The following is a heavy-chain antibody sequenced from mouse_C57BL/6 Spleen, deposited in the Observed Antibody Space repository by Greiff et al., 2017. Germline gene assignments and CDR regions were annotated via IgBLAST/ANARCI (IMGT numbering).Heavy chain of an antibody. V-gene: IGHV1-26*01. J-gene: IGHJ1*03. Sequence: EVQLQQSGPELVKPGASVKISCKASGYTFTDYYMNWVKQSHGKSLEWIGDINPNNGGTSYNQKFKGKATLTVDKSSSTAYMELRSLTSEDSAVYYCARKLARGWYFDVWGTGTTVTVSS. CDR3: ARKLARGWYFDV. CDR2: INPNNGGT. D-gene: IGHD6-1*01. CDR1: GYTFTDYY.